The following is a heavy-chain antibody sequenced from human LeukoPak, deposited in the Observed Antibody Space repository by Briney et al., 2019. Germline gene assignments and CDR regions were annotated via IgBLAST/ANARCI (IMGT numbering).Heavy chain of an antibody. CDR3: ARVGDMITFGGVIVEGYFDY. CDR2: TYYRSKWYY. J-gene: IGHJ4*02. D-gene: IGHD3-16*02. Sequence: SQTLSLTCAISGDSVSTDSGAWNWIKQSPSRGLEWLGRTYYRSKWYYDYAVSVKSRITINPDTSKNQVSLHLHSVTPEDTAVYYCARVGDMITFGGVIVEGYFDYWGQGTLVTVSS. CDR1: GDSVSTDSGA. V-gene: IGHV6-1*01.